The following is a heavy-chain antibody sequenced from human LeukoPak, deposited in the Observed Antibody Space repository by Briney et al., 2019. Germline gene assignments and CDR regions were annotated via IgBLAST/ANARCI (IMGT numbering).Heavy chain of an antibody. V-gene: IGHV3-7*01. Sequence: GGSLRLSCAASGFTFSGHWMYWLRQAPGKGLAWVANIKQDGSEKYYVDSVKGRFTISRDNAKNSLYLQMNSLRAEDTAVYYCARERAYDYVWGSYRYTGYFDYWGQGTLVTVSS. D-gene: IGHD3-16*02. CDR2: IKQDGSEK. J-gene: IGHJ4*02. CDR1: GFTFSGHW. CDR3: ARERAYDYVWGSYRYTGYFDY.